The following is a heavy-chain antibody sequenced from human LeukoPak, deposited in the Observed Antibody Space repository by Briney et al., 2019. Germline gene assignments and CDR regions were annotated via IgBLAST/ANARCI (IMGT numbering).Heavy chain of an antibody. V-gene: IGHV4-59*08. CDR2: IYYSGST. CDR1: GGSISSYY. D-gene: IGHD3-16*02. CDR3: ARQGDYVWGSFRYNVFDI. Sequence: SETLSLTCTVSGGSISSYYWSWIRQPPGKGLEWIGDIYYSGSTNYNPSLKSRVTISVDTSKNQFSLKLSSVTAADTAVYYCARQGDYVWGSFRYNVFDIWGQGTMVTASS. J-gene: IGHJ3*02.